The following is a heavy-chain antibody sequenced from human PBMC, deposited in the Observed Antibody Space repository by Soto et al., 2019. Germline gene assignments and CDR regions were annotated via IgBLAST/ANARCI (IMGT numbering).Heavy chain of an antibody. J-gene: IGHJ3*01. CDR2: LYDVDGT. Sequence: DVHLVESGGGLIQPGESLRLSCAAFGLTVSGKKYVAWVRQAPGKGLEWVSALYDVDGTYYADSLKGRFTTSTDSSKTTVYLQMNDLRPDDTAVYYCATWHEREHAYDVWGQGTTVTVSS. V-gene: IGHV3-53*01. D-gene: IGHD1-1*01. CDR3: ATWHEREHAYDV. CDR1: GLTVSGKKY.